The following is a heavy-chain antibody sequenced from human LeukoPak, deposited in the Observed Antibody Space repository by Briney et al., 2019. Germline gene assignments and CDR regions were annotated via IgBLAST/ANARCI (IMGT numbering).Heavy chain of an antibody. CDR1: GFTFSSYA. CDR2: ISYDGSNE. D-gene: IGHD3-22*01. Sequence: GGSLRLSCAASGFTFSSYAMHWVRQAPGKGLEWVAVISYDGSNEYYADSVKGRFTISRDNSKNTLYLQMNSLRAEDTAVYYCARALIVVANFDYWGQGTLVTVSS. CDR3: ARALIVVANFDY. V-gene: IGHV3-30-3*01. J-gene: IGHJ4*02.